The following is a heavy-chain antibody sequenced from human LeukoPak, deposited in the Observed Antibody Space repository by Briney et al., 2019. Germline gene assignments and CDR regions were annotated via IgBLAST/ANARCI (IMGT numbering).Heavy chain of an antibody. D-gene: IGHD6-13*01. Sequence: GGSLRLSCAASGFTFSSYEMNWVRQAPGKGLEWVSYISSSGSNIYYADSVKGRFTISRDNAKNSLFLQMNSLRAEDTAVYYCARDLKTAAGRSKNDYWGQGTLVTVSS. CDR1: GFTFSSYE. CDR2: ISSSGSNI. CDR3: ARDLKTAAGRSKNDY. V-gene: IGHV3-48*03. J-gene: IGHJ4*02.